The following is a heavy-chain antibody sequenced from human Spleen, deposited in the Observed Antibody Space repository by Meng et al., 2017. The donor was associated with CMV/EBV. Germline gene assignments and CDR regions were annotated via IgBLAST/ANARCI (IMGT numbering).Heavy chain of an antibody. Sequence: GESLKISCAASGFTFSSYSMNWVRQAPGKGLEWVSGISSRGGSTYYADSVKGRFTISRDNSRNTLFLQMNSLRAEDTAIYYCAKGSGYNPFDHWGQGTLVTVSS. CDR3: AKGSGYNPFDH. CDR2: ISSRGGST. CDR1: GFTFSSYS. J-gene: IGHJ4*02. D-gene: IGHD1-14*01. V-gene: IGHV3-23*01.